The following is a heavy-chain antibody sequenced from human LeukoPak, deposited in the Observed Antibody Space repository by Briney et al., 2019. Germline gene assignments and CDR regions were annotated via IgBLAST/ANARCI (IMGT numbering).Heavy chain of an antibody. D-gene: IGHD1-26*01. V-gene: IGHV1-46*01. J-gene: IGHJ4*02. CDR1: GYTFTSYY. CDR2: PNPSGGST. Sequence: ASVKVSCKASGYTFTSYYMHWVRQAPGQGLEWMVIPNPSGGSTTYVQKFQGRVTMTRDASTSTVYMELSSLRSEDTAVYYCARADSGIYSNFDYWGQGTLVTVSS. CDR3: ARADSGIYSNFDY.